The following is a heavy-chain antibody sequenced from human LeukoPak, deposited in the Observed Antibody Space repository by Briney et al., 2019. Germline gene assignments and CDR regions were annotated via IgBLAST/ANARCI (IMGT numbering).Heavy chain of an antibody. D-gene: IGHD6-6*01. Sequence: ASVKVSCKASGYTFTGYFMHWVRQAPGHGLEGMGWVNPNSGDTNYAQKFQGRVTMTRNTSITAGYMELSKLRFNDTAIYYCARGQVSSPEDYWGQGTLVTVSS. J-gene: IGHJ4*02. CDR2: VNPNSGDT. CDR3: ARGQVSSPEDY. CDR1: GYTFTGYF. V-gene: IGHV1-2*02.